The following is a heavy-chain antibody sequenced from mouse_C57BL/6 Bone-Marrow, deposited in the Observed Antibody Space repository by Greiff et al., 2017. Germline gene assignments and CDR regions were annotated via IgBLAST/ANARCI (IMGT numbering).Heavy chain of an antibody. J-gene: IGHJ4*01. Sequence: QVHVKQPGAELVKPGASVKLSCKASGYTFTSYWMQWVKQRPGQGLEWIGEIDPSDSYTNYNQKFKGKATLTVDTSSSTAYMQLSSLTSEDSAVYYCARDLGPIYYYGYYYAMDYWGQGTSVTVSS. CDR3: ARDLGPIYYYGYYYAMDY. CDR1: GYTFTSYW. CDR2: IDPSDSYT. V-gene: IGHV1-50*01. D-gene: IGHD1-1*01.